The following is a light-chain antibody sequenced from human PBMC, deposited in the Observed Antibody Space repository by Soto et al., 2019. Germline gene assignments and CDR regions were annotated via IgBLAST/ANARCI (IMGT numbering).Light chain of an antibody. V-gene: IGKV1-5*03. Sequence: DIQMTQSPSTLSASVGDRVTITCRASQTISNWLAWYQQKPGKAPKLLIYKASSLESGVPSRFSGSGSGTEFTLTISCLQPDYLATYFCQQYDSYPRTFGQGTKVEIK. J-gene: IGKJ1*01. CDR1: QTISNW. CDR3: QQYDSYPRT. CDR2: KAS.